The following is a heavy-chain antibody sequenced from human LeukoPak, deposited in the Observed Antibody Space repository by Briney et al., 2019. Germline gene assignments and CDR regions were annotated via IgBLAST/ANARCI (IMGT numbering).Heavy chain of an antibody. V-gene: IGHV3-23*01. CDR2: IGGSGVTA. CDR3: AKMAVVATIFDF. CDR1: GFTFSSSD. J-gene: IGHJ4*02. D-gene: IGHD3-22*01. Sequence: GGSLRLSCAASGFTFSSSDMSWVRQAPGKGLEWVSTIGGSGVTAYYADSVKGRFTISRDNSKNTLHLQMSSLGAEDAALYYCAKMAVVATIFDFWGQGTLVTVSS.